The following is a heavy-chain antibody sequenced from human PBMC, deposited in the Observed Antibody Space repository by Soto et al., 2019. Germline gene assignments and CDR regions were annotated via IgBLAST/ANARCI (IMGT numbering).Heavy chain of an antibody. V-gene: IGHV4-30-4*01. J-gene: IGHJ4*02. CDR2: IYYSGST. Sequence: SETLSLTCTVSGRSISSVNYCWSWIRKPPGQGLEWIGYIYYSGSTYYNPSLRSRVTISVDTSKNQFSLKLSSVTAADTAVYYCARYGSGECNRGSCYSPFDYWGQGTLVTISS. D-gene: IGHD2-15*01. CDR3: ARYGSGECNRGSCYSPFDY. CDR1: GRSISSVNYC.